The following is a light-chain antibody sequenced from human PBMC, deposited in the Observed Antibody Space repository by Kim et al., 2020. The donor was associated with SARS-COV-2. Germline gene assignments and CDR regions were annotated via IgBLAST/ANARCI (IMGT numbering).Light chain of an antibody. J-gene: IGKJ2*01. CDR2: AAS. CDR3: QQYKHWLYT. V-gene: IGKV3-15*01. CDR1: QSVNND. Sequence: ETVMTQSPATLSVSPGERATLSCRASQSVNNDLAWYQQRPGQAPRLLIHAASTRATGFPVRFSGSGSGTEFTLTISSLQSEDFAVYYCQQYKHWLYTFGQGTKLEI.